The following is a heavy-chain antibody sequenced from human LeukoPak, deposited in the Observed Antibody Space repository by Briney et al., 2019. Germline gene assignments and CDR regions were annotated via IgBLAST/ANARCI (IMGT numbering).Heavy chain of an antibody. CDR1: GFTFDDYA. Sequence: PGRSLRLSCAASGFTFDDYAMHWVRHAPGKGLEWVSGISWNSGSIGYADSVKGRFTISRDNAKNSLYLQMNSLRAEDTALYYCAKGGGYYDSSGYPSAGFDLWGRGTLVTVSS. J-gene: IGHJ2*01. CDR3: AKGGGYYDSSGYPSAGFDL. V-gene: IGHV3-9*01. CDR2: ISWNSGSI. D-gene: IGHD3-22*01.